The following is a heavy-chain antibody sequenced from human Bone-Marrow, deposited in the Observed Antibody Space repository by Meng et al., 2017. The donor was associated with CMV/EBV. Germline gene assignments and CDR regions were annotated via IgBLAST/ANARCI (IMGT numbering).Heavy chain of an antibody. J-gene: IGHJ4*02. D-gene: IGHD1-26*01. CDR2: IYSGGSDT. V-gene: IGHV3-23*03. CDR3: ARDRGAYLFDY. CDR1: GFTFSSYA. Sequence: GGSLRLSCVASGFTFSSYAMTWVRQAPGKGLEWVSLIYSGGSDTFYADSVKGRFTISRDNSKDMLYLQMNSLRAEDTAVYYCARDRGAYLFDYWGQGTWVTGSS.